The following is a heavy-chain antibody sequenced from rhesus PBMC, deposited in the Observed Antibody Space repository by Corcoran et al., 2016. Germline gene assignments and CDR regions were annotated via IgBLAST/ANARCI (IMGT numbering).Heavy chain of an antibody. V-gene: IGHV4S10*01. CDR1: GGSISDNYR. CDR3: ARVESSCAGEYFEF. D-gene: IGHD6-13*01. Sequence: QVQLQESGPGVVKPSETMSLTCAVSGGSISDNYRWSWIRQPPGKGLEWIGYIYGSSTSTQYTPPLKRRVTISKDTAKKQFSLTVSSVTAADAAVYYCARVESSCAGEYFEFWGQGALVTVSS. J-gene: IGHJ1*01. CDR2: IYGSSTST.